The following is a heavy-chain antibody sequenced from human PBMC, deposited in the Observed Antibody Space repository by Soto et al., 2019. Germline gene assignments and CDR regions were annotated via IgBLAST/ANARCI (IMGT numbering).Heavy chain of an antibody. V-gene: IGHV3-30-3*01. Sequence: PGGSLRLSCAASGFTFSSYAMHWVRQAPGKGLEWVAVISYDGSNKYYADSVKGRFTISRDNSKNTLYLQMNSLRAEDTAVYSCASYPDYYYYGMDVWGQGTTVTVSS. CDR1: GFTFSSYA. CDR3: ASYPDYYYYGMDV. CDR2: ISYDGSNK. J-gene: IGHJ6*02.